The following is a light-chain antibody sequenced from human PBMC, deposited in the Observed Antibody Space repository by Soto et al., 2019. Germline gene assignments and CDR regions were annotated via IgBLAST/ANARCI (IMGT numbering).Light chain of an antibody. Sequence: QSVLTQPASVSGSPGQSITLSCTGTSSDVGSYNLVSWYQQHPGKAPKLMIYEGSKRPSGVSNRFSGSKAGNTASLTISGLQAEDDADYYCCSYAGSSTVVFGGGTKRTVL. CDR3: CSYAGSSTVV. J-gene: IGLJ2*01. CDR1: SSDVGSYNL. V-gene: IGLV2-23*01. CDR2: EGS.